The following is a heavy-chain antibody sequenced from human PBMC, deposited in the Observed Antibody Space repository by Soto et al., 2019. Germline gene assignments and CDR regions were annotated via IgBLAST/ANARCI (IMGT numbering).Heavy chain of an antibody. CDR2: ISSSSSYI. J-gene: IGHJ6*02. Sequence: EVQLVESGGGLVKPGGSLRLSCVASGFALSNYSMNWVRQAPGKGLEWVSSISSSSSYIYYADSVKGRFTISRDSAKNSLYLQMNSLRPEDTARYYCAKATIVATMEVWGQGTTVTVSS. D-gene: IGHD5-12*01. V-gene: IGHV3-21*01. CDR3: AKATIVATMEV. CDR1: GFALSNYS.